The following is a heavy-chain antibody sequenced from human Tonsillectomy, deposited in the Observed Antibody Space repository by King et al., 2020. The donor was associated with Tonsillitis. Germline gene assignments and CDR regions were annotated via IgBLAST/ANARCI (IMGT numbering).Heavy chain of an antibody. CDR3: AREDYSNSHFDY. Sequence: VQLPQWGAGLLKPSETLSLTCAVYGGSFSGYYWSWLRQPPGKGLEWIGEINHSGSTNYNPSLQSRVTISVDTSKNQFSLKLSSVTASDTAVYYCAREDYSNSHFDYWGQGTLVTVSS. CDR2: INHSGST. V-gene: IGHV4-34*01. D-gene: IGHD4-11*01. J-gene: IGHJ4*02. CDR1: GGSFSGYY.